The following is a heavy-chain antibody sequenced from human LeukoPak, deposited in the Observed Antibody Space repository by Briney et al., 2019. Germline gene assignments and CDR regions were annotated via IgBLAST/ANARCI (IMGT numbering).Heavy chain of an antibody. V-gene: IGHV4-30-2*01. J-gene: IGHJ4*02. CDR2: INHSGST. CDR3: ARDLGADSSGWYYFDY. CDR1: GGSISTGGYY. Sequence: PSQTLSLTCTVSGGSISTGGYYWSWIRQPPGKGLEWIGEINHSGSTNYNPSLKSRVTISVDTSKNQFSLKLSSVTAADTAVYYCARDLGADSSGWYYFDYWGQGTLVTVSS. D-gene: IGHD6-19*01.